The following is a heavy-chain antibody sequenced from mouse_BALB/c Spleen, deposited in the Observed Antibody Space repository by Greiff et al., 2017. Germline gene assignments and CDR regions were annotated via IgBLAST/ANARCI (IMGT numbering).Heavy chain of an antibody. J-gene: IGHJ4*01. CDR2: INPSNGRT. Sequence: QVQLQQPGAELVKPGASVKLSCKASGYTFTSYWMHWVKQRPGQGLEWIGEINPSNGRTNYNEKFKSKATLTVDKSSSTAYMQLSSLTSEDSAVYYCARSVTTEDAMDYWGQGTSVTVSS. D-gene: IGHD1-1*01. V-gene: IGHV1S81*02. CDR1: GYTFTSYW. CDR3: ARSVTTEDAMDY.